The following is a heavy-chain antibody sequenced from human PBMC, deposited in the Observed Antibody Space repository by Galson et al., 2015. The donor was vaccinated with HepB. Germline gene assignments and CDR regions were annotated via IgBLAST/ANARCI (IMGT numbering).Heavy chain of an antibody. CDR2: ISAYNGNT. V-gene: IGHV1-18*01. J-gene: IGHJ6*02. D-gene: IGHD3-10*01. Sequence: SVKVSCKASGYTFTSYGISWVRQAPGQGLEWMGWISAYNGNTNYAQKLQGRVTMTTDTSTSTAYMEPRSLRSDDTAVYYCARVFRVAPYYYGSGRSGMDVWGQGTTVTVSS. CDR3: ARVFRVAPYYYGSGRSGMDV. CDR1: GYTFTSYG.